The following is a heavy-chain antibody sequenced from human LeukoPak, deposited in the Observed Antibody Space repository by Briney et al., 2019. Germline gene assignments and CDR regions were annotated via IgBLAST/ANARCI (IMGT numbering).Heavy chain of an antibody. J-gene: IGHJ5*02. D-gene: IGHD6-19*01. CDR2: IDPNSGGT. Sequence: GASVKVSCKASGYTFTGYYMHWVRQAPGQGLEWMGWIDPNSGGTNYAQKFQGRVTMTRDTSISTAYMELSRLRSDDTAVYYCARDQEAVARFDPWGQGTLVTVSS. CDR3: ARDQEAVARFDP. CDR1: GYTFTGYY. V-gene: IGHV1-2*02.